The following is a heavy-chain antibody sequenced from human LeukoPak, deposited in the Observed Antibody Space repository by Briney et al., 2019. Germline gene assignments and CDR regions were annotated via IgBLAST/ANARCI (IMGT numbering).Heavy chain of an antibody. CDR2: ISAYNGNT. D-gene: IGHD2-8*01. Sequence: ASVKVSCKASGYTFTSYGISWVRQAPGQGLEWMGRISAYNGNTNYAQKLQGRVTMTTDTSTSTAYMELRSLRSDDTAVYYCARDPGLYCTNGVCDIDYWGQGTLVTVSS. CDR3: ARDPGLYCTNGVCDIDY. CDR1: GYTFTSYG. V-gene: IGHV1-18*01. J-gene: IGHJ4*02.